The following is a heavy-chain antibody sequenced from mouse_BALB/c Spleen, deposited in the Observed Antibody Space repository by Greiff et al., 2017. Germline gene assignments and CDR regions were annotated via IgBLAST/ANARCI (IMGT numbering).Heavy chain of an antibody. Sequence: EVQLQQSGPGLVKPSQSLSLTCSVTGYSITSGYYWNWIRQFPGNKLEWMGYISYDGSNNYNPSLKNRISITRDTSKNQFFLKLNSVTTEDTATYYCARNDGYYYWGQGTTLTVSS. D-gene: IGHD2-3*01. CDR1: GYSITSGYY. J-gene: IGHJ2*01. CDR3: ARNDGYYY. CDR2: ISYDGSN. V-gene: IGHV3-6*02.